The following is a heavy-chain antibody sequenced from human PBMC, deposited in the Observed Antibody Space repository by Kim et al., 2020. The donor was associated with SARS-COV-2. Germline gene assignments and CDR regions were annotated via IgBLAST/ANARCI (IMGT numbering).Heavy chain of an antibody. D-gene: IGHD2-15*01. CDR1: GYSFTSYW. Sequence: GESLKISCKGSGYSFTSYWNGWVRQMPGKGLEWMGIIYPGDSDTRYSPSFQGQVTISADKSISTAYLQWSSLKASDTAMYYCARGRGGGGNYYYYYGMDVWGQGTNGTLSS. CDR3: ARGRGGGGNYYYYYGMDV. CDR2: IYPGDSDT. V-gene: IGHV5-51*01. J-gene: IGHJ6*01.